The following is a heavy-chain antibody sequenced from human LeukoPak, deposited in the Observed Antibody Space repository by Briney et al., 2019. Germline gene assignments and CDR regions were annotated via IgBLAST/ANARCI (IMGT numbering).Heavy chain of an antibody. CDR2: IYPDDSGT. J-gene: IGHJ6*03. D-gene: IGHD2-8*01. CDR1: GYSFTSYW. CDR3: ARLAFCTNAVCFSNYYYSMDV. V-gene: IGHV5-51*01. Sequence: GESLKISCKGSGYSFTSYWIGWVRQMPGKGLEWMGIIYPDDSGTKCSPSFQGQVTISADKSISTAYLQWSSLKASDTAMYYCARLAFCTNAVCFSNYYYSMDVWGRGTTVTVSS.